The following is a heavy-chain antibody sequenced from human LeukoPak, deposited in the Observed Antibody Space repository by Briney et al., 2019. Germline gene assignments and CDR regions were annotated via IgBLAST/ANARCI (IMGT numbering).Heavy chain of an antibody. CDR3: ARGSLGTGFDY. J-gene: IGHJ4*02. CDR2: IYHTGST. Sequence: PSQTLSLTCAVSGGSISSGGYSWSWIRQPPGTGLEWIGNIYHTGSTFYNPSLKSRVTISVDRPKNQFSLKLSSVTAADTAVYYCARGSLGTGFDYWGQGTLVTVSS. CDR1: GGSISSGGYS. V-gene: IGHV4-30-2*01. D-gene: IGHD1-1*01.